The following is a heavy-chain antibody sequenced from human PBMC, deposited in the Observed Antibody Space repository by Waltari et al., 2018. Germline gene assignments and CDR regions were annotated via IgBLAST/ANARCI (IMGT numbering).Heavy chain of an antibody. D-gene: IGHD2-15*01. V-gene: IGHV4-4*02. J-gene: IGHJ4*02. Sequence: QVQLQVSGPGLVKPSGTLSLTCTVSGDSISNNFFWSWVRQSPGKGLEWIGQVHQSGRTNSMPSLESRVPVSMDPSKNQFTLRVTSVTAADTAIYYCASDRGRCLYLDSWGQGTLVTVSP. CDR1: GDSISNNFF. CDR3: ASDRGRCLYLDS. CDR2: VHQSGRT.